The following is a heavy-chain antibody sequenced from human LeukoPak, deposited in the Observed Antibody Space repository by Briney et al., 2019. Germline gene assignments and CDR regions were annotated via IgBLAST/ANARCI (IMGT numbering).Heavy chain of an antibody. CDR3: ARETLSSSVDY. D-gene: IGHD6-6*01. V-gene: IGHV4-39*07. CDR1: GGSISSSSYY. CDR2: IYYSGST. J-gene: IGHJ4*02. Sequence: SETLSLTCTVSGGSISSSSYYWGWLRQPPGKGLEWIGSIYYSGSTYYNPSLKSRVTISVDTSKNQFSLKLSSVTAADTAVYYCARETLSSSVDYWGQGTLVTVSS.